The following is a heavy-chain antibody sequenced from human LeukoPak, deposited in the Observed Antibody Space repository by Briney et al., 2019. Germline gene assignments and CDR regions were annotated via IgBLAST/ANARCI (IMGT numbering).Heavy chain of an antibody. Sequence: GGSLRLSCAASGFSFSSYAVSWVRQAPGKGLEWVSGISDGGSGTYYADSVKGRFTISRDDSKNTLYLQMNSLRAEDTAVYYCAKVQLGIGVDYWGQGTLFTVSS. CDR1: GFSFSSYA. V-gene: IGHV3-23*01. D-gene: IGHD7-27*01. J-gene: IGHJ4*02. CDR3: AKVQLGIGVDY. CDR2: ISDGGSGT.